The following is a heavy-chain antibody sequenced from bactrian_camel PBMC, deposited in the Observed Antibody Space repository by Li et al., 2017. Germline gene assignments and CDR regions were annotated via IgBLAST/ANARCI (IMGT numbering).Heavy chain of an antibody. CDR1: GDTIGRYC. CDR3: AADTRSGCGAGYWRVGFPFGS. Sequence: HVQLVESGGGSVQAGGALRLSCVASGDTIGRYCMGWFRQIPDKEREAVAGIESDGSTSYADSVKGRFTISQDSAKNILYLQMRSLKPEDTSMYYCAADTRSGCGAGYWRVGFPFGSRGQGTQVTVS. V-gene: IGHV3S55*01. J-gene: IGHJ6*01. CDR2: IESDGST. D-gene: IGHD5*01.